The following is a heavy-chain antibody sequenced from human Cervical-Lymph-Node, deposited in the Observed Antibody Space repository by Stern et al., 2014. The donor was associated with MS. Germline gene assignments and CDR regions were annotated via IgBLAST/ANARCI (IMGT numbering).Heavy chain of an antibody. CDR3: TRGYGGDCGYSLDD. D-gene: IGHD2-21*01. Sequence: QVQLVQSGAEVKKPGASVKVSCKTSGYAFSNYYIHWVRQAPGQGLEWVGVFNPSGSHTTYAQIFQGRVTMTGDTSTNTAYMALSSLRSEDGAIYYCTRGYGGDCGYSLDDWGQGTTVTVSS. V-gene: IGHV1-46*03. CDR2: FNPSGSHT. J-gene: IGHJ6*02. CDR1: GYAFSNYY.